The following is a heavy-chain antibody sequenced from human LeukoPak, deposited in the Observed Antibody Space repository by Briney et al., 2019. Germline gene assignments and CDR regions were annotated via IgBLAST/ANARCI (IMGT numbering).Heavy chain of an antibody. Sequence: PSETLSLTCAVSVGSINSGNWWSWVRQSPGKGLEWIWEIYHNGTPNYNPSLKSRVTISADTFKNHFSLKMTSVTAADTAVYYCATAPILRGEGGEHYKYGMDVWGQGTTVIVSS. CDR1: VGSINSGNW. CDR3: ATAPILRGEGGEHYKYGMDV. V-gene: IGHV4-4*02. D-gene: IGHD2-2*02. CDR2: IYHNGTP. J-gene: IGHJ6*02.